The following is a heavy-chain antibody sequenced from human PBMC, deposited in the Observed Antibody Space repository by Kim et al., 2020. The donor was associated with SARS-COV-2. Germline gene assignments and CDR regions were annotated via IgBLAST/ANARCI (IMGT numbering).Heavy chain of an antibody. J-gene: IGHJ6*02. Sequence: GGSLRLSCAASGFTFSSYAMSWVRQAPGKGLEWVSSISGSDGKTYYAQSVKGRFTISRDNSKNTLYLQIYSLRAEDTAVYYCAKDVLMWFGVLGGGMDVWGQGTTVTVSS. CDR3: AKDVLMWFGVLGGGMDV. CDR2: ISGSDGKT. D-gene: IGHD3-10*01. V-gene: IGHV3-23*01. CDR1: GFTFSSYA.